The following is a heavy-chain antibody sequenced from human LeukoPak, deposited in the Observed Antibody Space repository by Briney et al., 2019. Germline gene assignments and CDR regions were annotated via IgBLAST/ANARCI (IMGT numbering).Heavy chain of an antibody. CDR2: ISGSGGST. D-gene: IGHD6-19*01. CDR1: GFIYSSYA. Sequence: PGASLRLSCASSGFIYSSYAMSWVRQAPGKGLEWVSAISGSGGSTYYADSVKGRCTISRDNSKNTLYLQMNSLRAEDTAVYYCAKAPSVAGLDWFDPWGQGTLVTVSS. J-gene: IGHJ5*02. CDR3: AKAPSVAGLDWFDP. V-gene: IGHV3-23*01.